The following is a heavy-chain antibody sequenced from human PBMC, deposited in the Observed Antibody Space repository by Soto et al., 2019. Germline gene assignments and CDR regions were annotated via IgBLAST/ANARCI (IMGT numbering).Heavy chain of an antibody. CDR3: AKDYDYIWGSYRYRSPTLTTDY. CDR2: MSAGGGCT. Sequence: GGSLRLSCAASGFTFISYAMSWVRQALGKGLEWVSGMSAGGGCTYYADSVKGRLTISRDNSKNTLFLQMNSLRAEDTAVYYCAKDYDYIWGSYRYRSPTLTTDYWGQGTLVTVSS. D-gene: IGHD3-16*02. CDR1: GFTFISYA. V-gene: IGHV3-23*01. J-gene: IGHJ4*02.